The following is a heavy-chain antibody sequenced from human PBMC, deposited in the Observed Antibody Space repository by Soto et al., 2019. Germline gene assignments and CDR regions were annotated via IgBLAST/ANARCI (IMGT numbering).Heavy chain of an antibody. D-gene: IGHD5-12*01. CDR3: ATESYPANLPADIASLQFNY. J-gene: IGHJ4*02. V-gene: IGHV1-24*01. Sequence: ASVKVSCKVSGYTLTELSMHWVRQAPGKGLEWMGGFDPEDGETIYAQKFQGRVTMTEDTSTDTAYMELGSLRSEDTAVYYCATESYPANLPADIASLQFNYWGQGTLVTVSS. CDR2: FDPEDGET. CDR1: GYTLTELS.